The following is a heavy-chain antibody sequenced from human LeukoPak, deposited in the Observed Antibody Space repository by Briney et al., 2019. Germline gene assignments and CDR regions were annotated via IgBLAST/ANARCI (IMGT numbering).Heavy chain of an antibody. V-gene: IGHV3-21*01. J-gene: IGHJ4*02. CDR1: GFPFNLYS. Sequence: GASLRLSCAASGFPFNLYSIHWVRQAPGKGLEWVATITGLGNYVYYADSLTGRVTVSRDNSENSVILQVNSLRAEDTAVYYCARDRASVNRGVITPPAGRYLDYWGQGILVVVSS. CDR3: ARDRASVNRGVITPPAGRYLDY. CDR2: ITGLGNYV. D-gene: IGHD3-10*01.